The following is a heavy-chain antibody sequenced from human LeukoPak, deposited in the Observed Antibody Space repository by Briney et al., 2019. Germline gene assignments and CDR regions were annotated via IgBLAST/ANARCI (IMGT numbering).Heavy chain of an antibody. CDR3: AKGRITMVRGVPDY. D-gene: IGHD3-10*01. Sequence: GGSLRLSCVASGFTFSDYYMSWIRQAPGKGLEWVSCISTSGSTIYYADSVKGRFTISRDNAKNSLYLQMNSLRAEDTALYYCAKGRITMVRGVPDYWGQGTLVTVSS. J-gene: IGHJ4*02. CDR1: GFTFSDYY. CDR2: ISTSGSTI. V-gene: IGHV3-11*01.